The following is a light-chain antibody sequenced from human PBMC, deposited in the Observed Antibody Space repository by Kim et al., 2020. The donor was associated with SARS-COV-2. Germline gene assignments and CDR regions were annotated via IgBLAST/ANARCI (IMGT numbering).Light chain of an antibody. Sequence: SYKLTQPPSVSVSPGQTVTLTCSGDKLGEKYSCWYQQRSGQSPILLIYQDFKRPSGIPERFSGSNFGNTATLTISGTQTVDEADYYCQAWDSGTVVFGGGTQLTVL. CDR1: KLGEKY. V-gene: IGLV3-1*01. CDR2: QDF. CDR3: QAWDSGTVV. J-gene: IGLJ2*01.